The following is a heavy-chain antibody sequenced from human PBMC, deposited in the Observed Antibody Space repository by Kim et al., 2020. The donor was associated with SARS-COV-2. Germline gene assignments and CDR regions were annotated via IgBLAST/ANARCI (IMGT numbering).Heavy chain of an antibody. V-gene: IGHV3-74*01. J-gene: IGHJ6*02. CDR3: ARGMFRDGLDV. CDR1: GFTLRSYW. CDR2: ISGDASRT. D-gene: IGHD3-10*02. Sequence: GGSLRLSCAASGFTLRSYWINWVRQAPGKGLVWVSRISGDASRTNYADSVKGRFTMSRDNAENTVSLQMNSLRGEDTAVYYCARGMFRDGLDVWGQGTTVTVS.